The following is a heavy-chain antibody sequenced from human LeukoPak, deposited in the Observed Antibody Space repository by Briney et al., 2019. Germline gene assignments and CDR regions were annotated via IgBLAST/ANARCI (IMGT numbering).Heavy chain of an antibody. CDR1: GFTFSGSA. CDR2: IRSKANSYAT. D-gene: IGHD3-22*01. J-gene: IGHJ4*02. V-gene: IGHV3-73*01. Sequence: GGSLRLSCATSGFTFSGSAIHWVRQASGKGLEWVGRIRSKANSYATTDVASVKGRFTISRDDSKDTAYLEMSSLKTEDTAVYYCTRPSYDSSVSGVVYWGQGTLVTVSS. CDR3: TRPSYDSSVSGVVY.